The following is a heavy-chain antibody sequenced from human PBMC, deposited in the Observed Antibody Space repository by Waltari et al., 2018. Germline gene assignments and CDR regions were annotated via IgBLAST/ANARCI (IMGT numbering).Heavy chain of an antibody. D-gene: IGHD6-13*01. CDR1: GGSYSGYY. V-gene: IGHV4-34*01. CDR3: QEGSSWYDY. CDR2: INHSGST. J-gene: IGHJ4*02. Sequence: QVQLQQWGAGLLKPSETLSLTCAVYGGSYSGYYWSWIRQPPGKGLEWIGEINHSGSTNYNPSLKSRVTISVDTSKNQFSLKLSSVTAADTAVDYCQEGSSWYDYWGQGTLVTVSS.